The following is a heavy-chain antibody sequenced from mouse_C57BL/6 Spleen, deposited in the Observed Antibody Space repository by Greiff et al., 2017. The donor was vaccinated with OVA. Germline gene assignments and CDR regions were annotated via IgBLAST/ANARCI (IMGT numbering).Heavy chain of an antibody. J-gene: IGHJ2*01. CDR3: ARGDWDGYYFDY. V-gene: IGHV1-63*01. D-gene: IGHD4-1*01. Sequence: QVQLKESGAELVRPGTSVKMSCKASGYTFTNYWIGWAKQRPGHGLEWIGDIYPGGGYTNYNEKFKGKATLTADKSSSTAYMQFSSLTSEDSAIYYCARGDWDGYYFDYWGQGTTLTVSS. CDR1: GYTFTNYW. CDR2: IYPGGGYT.